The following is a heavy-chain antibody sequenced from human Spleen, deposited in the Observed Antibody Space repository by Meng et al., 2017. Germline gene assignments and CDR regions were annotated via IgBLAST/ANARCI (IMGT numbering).Heavy chain of an antibody. CDR1: GDSTSNSLYF. J-gene: IGHJ5*02. V-gene: IGHV4-39*07. CDR3: AREAMTTGPDP. CDR2: IYHTGST. D-gene: IGHD4-11*01. Sequence: QLQLQESGPGLVKPSETLSLSCSVSGDSTSNSLYFWAWIRQPPGKGLEWIGEIYHTGSTNYNPSLKSRVTISVDKSKNQFSLKLSSVTAADTAVYYCAREAMTTGPDPWGQGTLVTVSS.